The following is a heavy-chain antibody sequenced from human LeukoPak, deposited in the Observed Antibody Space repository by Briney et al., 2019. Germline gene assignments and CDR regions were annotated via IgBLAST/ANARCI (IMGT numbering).Heavy chain of an antibody. CDR1: GGTFSSYA. D-gene: IGHD3-22*01. CDR2: IIPIFGTA. CDR3: ARLESNYYDSINWFDP. V-gene: IGHV1-69*13. Sequence: GASVKVSCKASGGTFSSYAISWVRQAPGQGLEWMGGIIPIFGTANYAQKFQGRVTITADESTSTAYMELSSLRSEDTAVYYCARLESNYYDSINWFDPWGQGTLVTVSS. J-gene: IGHJ5*02.